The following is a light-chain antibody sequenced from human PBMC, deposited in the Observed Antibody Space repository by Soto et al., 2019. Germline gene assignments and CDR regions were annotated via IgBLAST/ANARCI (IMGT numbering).Light chain of an antibody. CDR1: QSVSSN. CDR3: QQYNNWPQLT. Sequence: EIVMTHAPATLSVSPGERATLSCRASQSVSSNLAWYQQKPGQAPRLLIYGASTRATGIPARFSGSGSGIEFTLTISSLQSEDFAVYYCQQYNNWPQLTFGGGTKVDIK. V-gene: IGKV3-15*01. J-gene: IGKJ4*01. CDR2: GAS.